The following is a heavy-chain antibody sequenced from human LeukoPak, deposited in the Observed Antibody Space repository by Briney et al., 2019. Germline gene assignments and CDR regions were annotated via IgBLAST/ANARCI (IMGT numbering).Heavy chain of an antibody. V-gene: IGHV4-59*01. CDR1: GASISSYY. J-gene: IGHJ4*02. CDR3: ARAPDYGGKLDY. D-gene: IGHD4-23*01. CDR2: IYYSGST. Sequence: SETLSLTCTVSGASISSYYWNWTRQPPGKGLEWIGYIYYSGSTNYNPSLKSRVTISVDTSKNQFSLRLTSVTAADTAMYYCARAPDYGGKLDYWGQGTLITVSS.